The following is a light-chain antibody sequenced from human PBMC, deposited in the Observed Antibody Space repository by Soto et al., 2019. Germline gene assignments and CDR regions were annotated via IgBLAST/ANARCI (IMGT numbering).Light chain of an antibody. CDR2: AAS. CDR3: QKYTNVPA. Sequence: DIQMTQSPSSLSASVGDRVTITCRASQGISNYLAWYQQIPGKVPKLLISAASTLQSGVPSRFSGSGSGTDLTLTISSLQPEDVATYYCQKYTNVPAFGGGTKVESK. J-gene: IGKJ4*01. CDR1: QGISNY. V-gene: IGKV1-27*01.